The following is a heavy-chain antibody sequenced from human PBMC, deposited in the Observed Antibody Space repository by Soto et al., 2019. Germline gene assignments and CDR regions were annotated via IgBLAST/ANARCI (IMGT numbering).Heavy chain of an antibody. Sequence: SVKVSCKASGSGFISSGIQWVRQAHGQRLEWIGWIVVASGQTNYAQNSRGRVAITRDTSTATAYIELTGLTSEDTAVYFCSADRPDIGVGWWVWGQGTTVTVSS. J-gene: IGHJ6*02. D-gene: IGHD2-15*01. CDR1: GSGFISSG. CDR3: SADRPDIGVGWWV. V-gene: IGHV1-58*02. CDR2: IVVASGQT.